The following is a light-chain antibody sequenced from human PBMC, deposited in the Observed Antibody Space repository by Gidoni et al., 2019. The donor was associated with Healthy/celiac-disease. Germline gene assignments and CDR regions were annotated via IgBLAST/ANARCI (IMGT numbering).Light chain of an antibody. J-gene: IGLJ2*01. Sequence: QSVLTQPPYVSGARAHVVTISCTGSSSNIGSGYDVHWYQPRPGTAPQLLIYGNSNRPSGVPDRFSGSKSGTSASLAITGLQAEDEADYYCQSYDSSLSGVVFGGGTKLTVL. CDR2: GNS. CDR1: SSNIGSGYD. CDR3: QSYDSSLSGVV. V-gene: IGLV1-40*01.